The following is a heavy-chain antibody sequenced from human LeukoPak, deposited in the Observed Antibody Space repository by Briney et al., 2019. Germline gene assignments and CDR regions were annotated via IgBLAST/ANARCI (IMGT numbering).Heavy chain of an antibody. V-gene: IGHV1-18*01. CDR1: GYTFTSYG. D-gene: IGHD6-19*01. Sequence: ASVKVSCKASGYTFTSYGISWVRQAPGQGLEWMGWISAYNGNTNYAQKLQGRVTMTTDTSTSTAYKELRSLRSDDTAVYYCARVEYSSGWTIDYWGQGTLVTVSS. CDR3: ARVEYSSGWTIDY. J-gene: IGHJ4*02. CDR2: ISAYNGNT.